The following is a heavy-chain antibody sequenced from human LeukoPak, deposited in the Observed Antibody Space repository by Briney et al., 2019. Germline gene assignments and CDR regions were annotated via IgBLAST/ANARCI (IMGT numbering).Heavy chain of an antibody. Sequence: WIGWVRQPPGKGLEWIGEMYHSGSTNSNPSLKSRVTISVDKPKNQFSLKMSSVTAADTAVYYCARSPFGGVDYWGQGTLVTVSS. D-gene: IGHD3-16*01. CDR1: W. CDR3: ARSPFGGVDY. J-gene: IGHJ4*02. V-gene: IGHV4-4*02. CDR2: MYHSGST.